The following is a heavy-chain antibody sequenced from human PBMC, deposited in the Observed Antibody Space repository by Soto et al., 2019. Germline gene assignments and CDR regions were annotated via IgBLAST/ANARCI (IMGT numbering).Heavy chain of an antibody. Sequence: XSVKVACKASVYTFTSYAMPWVRPAPGQSREWMGWINACNGNTKESQKFQGRGTITRDTAASTAYMELSSLRSEDTAVYYGGGSGSSAAFYGLDVWGQGTTVTVSS. J-gene: IGHJ6*02. D-gene: IGHD3-10*01. CDR2: INACNGNT. V-gene: IGHV1-3*01. CDR3: GGSGSSAAFYGLDV. CDR1: VYTFTSYA.